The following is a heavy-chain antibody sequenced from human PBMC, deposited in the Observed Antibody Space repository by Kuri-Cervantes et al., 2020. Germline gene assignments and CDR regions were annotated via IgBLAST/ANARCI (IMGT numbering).Heavy chain of an antibody. J-gene: IGHJ4*02. Sequence: GSLRLSCAASAFTFSNAWMSWVRQPPGKGLEWIGEIYHGGSSNYNPSLKSRVTISIDKSKNQFSLKLSSVTAADTAVYYCARGRVAATTSYYFDYWGQGTLVTVSS. CDR1: AFTFSNAW. V-gene: IGHV4-4*02. D-gene: IGHD2-15*01. CDR2: IYHGGSS. CDR3: ARGRVAATTSYYFDY.